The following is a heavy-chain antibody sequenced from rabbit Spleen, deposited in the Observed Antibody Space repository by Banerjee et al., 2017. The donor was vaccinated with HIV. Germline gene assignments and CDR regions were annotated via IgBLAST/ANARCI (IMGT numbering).Heavy chain of an antibody. Sequence: QEQLVESGRGLVQPGTSLTLTCTASGFSFSSGYDMCWVRQAPGKGLEWIACIGTGVGDTYYANWAKGRFTISKTSSTTVFLQMTSLTVADTATYFCARDAGSGDYIDVYFDLWGPGTLVTVS. CDR1: GFSFSSGYD. CDR3: ARDAGSGDYIDVYFDL. CDR2: IGTGVGDT. J-gene: IGHJ4*01. D-gene: IGHD8-1*01. V-gene: IGHV1S45*01.